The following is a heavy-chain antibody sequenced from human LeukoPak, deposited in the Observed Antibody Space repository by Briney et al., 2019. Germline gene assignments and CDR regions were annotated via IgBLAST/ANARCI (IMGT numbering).Heavy chain of an antibody. CDR2: INPNSGGT. CDR3: ARDYYDSSGYYSEGY. Sequence: ASVKVSCKASGYTFTSYGISWVRQAPGQGLEWMGWINPNSGGTNYAQKFQGRVTMTRDTSISTAYMELSRLRSDDTAVYYCARDYYDSSGYYSEGYWGQGTLVTVSS. D-gene: IGHD3-22*01. CDR1: GYTFTSYG. V-gene: IGHV1-2*02. J-gene: IGHJ4*02.